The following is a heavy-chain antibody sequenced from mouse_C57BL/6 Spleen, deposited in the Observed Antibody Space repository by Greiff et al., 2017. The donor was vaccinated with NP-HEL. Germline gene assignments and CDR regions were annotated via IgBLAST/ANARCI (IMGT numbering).Heavy chain of an antibody. CDR3: ASITGKEPFAY. CDR2: IYPSDSET. J-gene: IGHJ3*01. D-gene: IGHD4-1*01. V-gene: IGHV1-61*01. Sequence: QVQLQQPGAELVRPGSSVKLSFKASGYTFTSYWMDWVKQRPGQGLEWIGNIYPSDSETHYNQKFKDKATLTVDKSSSTAYMQLSSLTSEDSAVYYCASITGKEPFAYWGQGTLVTVSA. CDR1: GYTFTSYW.